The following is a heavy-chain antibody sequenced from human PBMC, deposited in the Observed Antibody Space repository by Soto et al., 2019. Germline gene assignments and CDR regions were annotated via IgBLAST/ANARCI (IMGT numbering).Heavy chain of an antibody. CDR1: GGSISSGGYS. CDR2: IYHSGST. J-gene: IGHJ2*01. D-gene: IGHD3-22*01. V-gene: IGHV4-30-2*01. Sequence: QLQLQESGSGLVKPSQTLSLTCAVSGGSISSGGYSWSWIRQPPGKGLEWIGYIYHSGSTYYNPSLKSRVTISVDRSKNQFSLKLSSVTAADTAVSYCARGKDSSGYYRNWYFDLWGRGTLVTVSS. CDR3: ARGKDSSGYYRNWYFDL.